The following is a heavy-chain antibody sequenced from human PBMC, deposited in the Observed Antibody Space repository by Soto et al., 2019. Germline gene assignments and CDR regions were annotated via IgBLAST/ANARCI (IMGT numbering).Heavy chain of an antibody. CDR2: IIPILGIA. CDR3: ARPRGSGSYPHWYFDL. V-gene: IGHV1-69*10. J-gene: IGHJ2*01. CDR1: GGTFSSYA. D-gene: IGHD3-10*01. Sequence: ASVKVSCKASGGTFSSYAISWVRQAPGQGLEWMGGIIPILGIANYAQKFQGRVTITADKSTSTAYMELSSLRSEDTAVYYCARPRGSGSYPHWYFDLWGRGTLVTVSS.